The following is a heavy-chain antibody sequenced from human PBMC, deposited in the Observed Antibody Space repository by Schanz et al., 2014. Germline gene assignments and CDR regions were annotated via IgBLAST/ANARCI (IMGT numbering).Heavy chain of an antibody. Sequence: EMQLLESGGGLIQPGGSLRLSCAASGFTFSSYAMTWVRQAPGMGLEWVSAISGRDGSTYYADSVRRRFTISRDNSKNTLYLQMNSLRAEDTAVYYCANNWNLDYWGQGTLVTVSS. V-gene: IGHV3-23*01. CDR3: ANNWNLDY. D-gene: IGHD1-20*01. J-gene: IGHJ4*02. CDR2: ISGRDGST. CDR1: GFTFSSYA.